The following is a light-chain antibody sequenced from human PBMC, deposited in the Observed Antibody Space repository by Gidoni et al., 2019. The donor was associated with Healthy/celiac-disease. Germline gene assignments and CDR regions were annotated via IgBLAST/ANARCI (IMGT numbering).Light chain of an antibody. Sequence: EIVMTQSPDSLAVSLGERATINCKSSQSVLYSSNNKNYLAWYQQKPGQPPKLLIYWASTRESGVPDRFSGSGSGTDFTLTISSLQAEDVAVYYCQQYYSTTFTFGPGTKVDIK. CDR3: QQYYSTTFT. CDR2: WAS. CDR1: QSVLYSSNNKNY. J-gene: IGKJ3*01. V-gene: IGKV4-1*01.